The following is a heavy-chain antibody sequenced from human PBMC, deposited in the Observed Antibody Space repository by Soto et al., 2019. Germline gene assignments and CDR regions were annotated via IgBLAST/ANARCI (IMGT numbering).Heavy chain of an antibody. J-gene: IGHJ4*02. V-gene: IGHV1-69*02. Sequence: ASVKVSCKASGGTFSSYTISWVRQAPGQGLEWMGRIIPILGIANYAQKFQGRVTITADKSTSTAYMELSSLRSEDTAVYYCASTVTTEDVIFAYWGQGTLVTVSS. CDR3: ASTVTTEDVIFAY. D-gene: IGHD4-17*01. CDR1: GGTFSSYT. CDR2: IIPILGIA.